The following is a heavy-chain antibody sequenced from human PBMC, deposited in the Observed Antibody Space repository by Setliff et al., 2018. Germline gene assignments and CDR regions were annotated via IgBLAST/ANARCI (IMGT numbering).Heavy chain of an antibody. Sequence: SETLSLTCTVSGGSISSGSYYWSWIRQPAGKGLEWIGHIYTSGSTNYNPSLKSRVTISVDTSKNLFSLKLSSVTAADTAVYYCARELYYYGSGSWTFDPWGQGTLVTVSS. CDR1: GGSISSGSYY. CDR2: IYTSGST. J-gene: IGHJ5*02. V-gene: IGHV4-61*09. CDR3: ARELYYYGSGSWTFDP. D-gene: IGHD3-10*01.